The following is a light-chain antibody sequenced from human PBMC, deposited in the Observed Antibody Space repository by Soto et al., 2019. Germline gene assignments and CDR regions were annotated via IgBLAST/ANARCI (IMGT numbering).Light chain of an antibody. Sequence: DMQMTQSPSALSACVADRIAITCRASPSISAWLAWYQQTPGKAPNLLIYKASTLQSGVPSRFRGSGSGTEFTLTIGSLQPDECAPSYCQQHDTYSKSFGQGTKV. V-gene: IGKV1-5*03. CDR2: KAS. CDR1: PSISAW. CDR3: QQHDTYSKS. J-gene: IGKJ1*01.